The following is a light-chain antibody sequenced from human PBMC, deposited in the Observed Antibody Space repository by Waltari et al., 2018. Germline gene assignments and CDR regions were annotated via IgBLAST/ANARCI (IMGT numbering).Light chain of an antibody. J-gene: IGKJ5*01. V-gene: IGKV2-30*02. CDR3: MQGAHWPIT. Sequence: DVVMTQSPLSLPVTLGQPASISCRSSQSLVHSDGNIYLNWFQQRPGQSPRRLIYKVSDRDSGVPDRFSGSGSGTDFTLKISRVEAEDVGVYYCMQGAHWPITCGQGTRLEIK. CDR1: QSLVHSDGNIY. CDR2: KVS.